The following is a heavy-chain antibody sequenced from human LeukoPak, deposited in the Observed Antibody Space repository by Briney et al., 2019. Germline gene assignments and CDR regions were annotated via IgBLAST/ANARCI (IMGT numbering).Heavy chain of an antibody. CDR3: ARGDTMVRGVPIGG. CDR1: GFTFSSYW. Sequence: GGSLRLSCAASGFTFSSYWMHWVRQAPGKGLVWVSRINSDGSSTNYADSVKGRFTISRDNAKNSLYLQMNSLRAEDTAVYYCARGDTMVRGVPIGGWGQGTLVTVSS. J-gene: IGHJ4*02. CDR2: INSDGSST. D-gene: IGHD3-10*01. V-gene: IGHV3-74*01.